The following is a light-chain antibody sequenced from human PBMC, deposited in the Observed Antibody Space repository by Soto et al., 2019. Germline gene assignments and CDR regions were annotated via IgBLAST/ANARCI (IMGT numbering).Light chain of an antibody. Sequence: EIVMTQSPATLSVSPGDRATLSCRASQSVSSNLAWYQQKPGQATRLLIYGASTRATGIPARYSGSGSGTEFALTISSLQNEDFAVYYCQHYNNWPPWTFGQGTKVEIK. V-gene: IGKV3-15*01. J-gene: IGKJ1*01. CDR1: QSVSSN. CDR2: GAS. CDR3: QHYNNWPPWT.